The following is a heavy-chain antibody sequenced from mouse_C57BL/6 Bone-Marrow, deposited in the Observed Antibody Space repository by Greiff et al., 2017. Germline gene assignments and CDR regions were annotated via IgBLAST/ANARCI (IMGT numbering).Heavy chain of an antibody. CDR1: GYTFTDYY. D-gene: IGHD2-4*01. Sequence: QVQLKQSGPELVKPGASVKISCKASGYTFTDYYINWVKQRPGQGLEWIGWIFPGSGSTYYNEKFKGKATLTVDKSSSTAYMLLSSLTSEDSAVYFCAREGLRRWDYCDYWGQGTTLTVSS. CDR3: AREGLRRWDYCDY. CDR2: IFPGSGST. V-gene: IGHV1-75*01. J-gene: IGHJ2*01.